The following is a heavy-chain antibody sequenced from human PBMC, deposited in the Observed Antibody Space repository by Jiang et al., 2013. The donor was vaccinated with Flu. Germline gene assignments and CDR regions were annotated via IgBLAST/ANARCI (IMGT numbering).Heavy chain of an antibody. D-gene: IGHD2-2*01. CDR1: GGDLQQLC. CDR3: AISLAGVVVVPAAIADDY. Sequence: SGGDLQQLCYQLGGDRPLGQGLEWMGGIIPIFGTANYAQKFQGRVTITADESTSTAYMELSSLRSEDTAVYYCAISLAGVVVVPAAIADDYWGQGTLVTVSS. V-gene: IGHV1-69*01. J-gene: IGHJ4*02. CDR2: IIPIFGTA.